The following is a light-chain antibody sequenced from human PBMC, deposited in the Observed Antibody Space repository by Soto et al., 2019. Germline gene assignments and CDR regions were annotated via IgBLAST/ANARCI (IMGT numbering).Light chain of an antibody. Sequence: AIRMTQSPSSLSASVGDRVIITCRASQAIRTELGWYQQRPGKAPKLLIYGTSNLQSGVPSRFSGSGSGTDFTLTINGLQPEDFATYYCLQDYSHPRTFGQGTKVDVK. CDR2: GTS. J-gene: IGKJ1*01. V-gene: IGKV1-6*01. CDR3: LQDYSHPRT. CDR1: QAIRTE.